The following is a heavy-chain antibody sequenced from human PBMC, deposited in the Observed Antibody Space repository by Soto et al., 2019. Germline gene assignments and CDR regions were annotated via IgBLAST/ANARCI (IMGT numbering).Heavy chain of an antibody. CDR1: GYTFTSYY. D-gene: IGHD3-10*01. V-gene: IGHV1-8*01. J-gene: IGHJ6*02. CDR2: MNPNSGNT. CDR3: AREGLGITMVRGVPLDYYGMDV. Sequence: ASVKVSCKSSGYTFTSYYINWVRQATGQGLEWMGWMNPNSGNTGYAQKFQGRVTMTRNTSISTAYMELSSLRSEDTAVYYCAREGLGITMVRGVPLDYYGMDVWGQGTTVTVS.